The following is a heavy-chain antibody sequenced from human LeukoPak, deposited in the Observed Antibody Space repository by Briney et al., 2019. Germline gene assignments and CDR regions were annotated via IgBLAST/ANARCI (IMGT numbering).Heavy chain of an antibody. Sequence: PGGSLRLSCAASGFPFSSYAMSWVRQAPGSGLHSVSALRGSGGSTYYADSVKGRFTISRDNSKNTLYLQMNSLRAEDTAVYYCAKDIITMVRGAGFDYWGQGTLVTVSS. J-gene: IGHJ4*02. V-gene: IGHV3-23*01. D-gene: IGHD3-10*01. CDR1: GFPFSSYA. CDR2: LRGSGGST. CDR3: AKDIITMVRGAGFDY.